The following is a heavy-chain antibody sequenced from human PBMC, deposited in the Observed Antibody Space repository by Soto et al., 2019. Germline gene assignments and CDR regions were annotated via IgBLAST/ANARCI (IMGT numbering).Heavy chain of an antibody. J-gene: IGHJ4*02. Sequence: SGAEVKKPGASLKVSCKTSGYTFTSYGIVWVRQAPGQGLEWMGWISTYNIDTKYAQKFKGRVTMSTDTSTTTAYMELTSLTSDDTAMYYCARGGFAYGYLDFWGQGTLATVSS. CDR2: ISTYNIDT. CDR3: ARGGFAYGYLDF. CDR1: GYTFTSYG. D-gene: IGHD5-18*01. V-gene: IGHV1-18*01.